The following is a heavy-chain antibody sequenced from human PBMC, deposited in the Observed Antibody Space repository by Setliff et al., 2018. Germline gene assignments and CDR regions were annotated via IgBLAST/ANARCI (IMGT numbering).Heavy chain of an antibody. CDR2: IKEDGSEE. CDR3: ARDNVTLDDSRGIFYPWYDP. Sequence: PGESLKISCAASGFRFSRHWMAWVRQAPGKGLEWVANIKEDGSEEYYVDSVRGRFSISRDNAKDSVFLEMNSLRADDTAVYYCARDNVTLDDSRGIFYPWYDPWGQGTLVTVSS. D-gene: IGHD4-4*01. J-gene: IGHJ5*02. V-gene: IGHV3-7*03. CDR1: GFRFSRHW.